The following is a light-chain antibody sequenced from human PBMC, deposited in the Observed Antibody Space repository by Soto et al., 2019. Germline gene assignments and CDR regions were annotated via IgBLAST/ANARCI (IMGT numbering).Light chain of an antibody. V-gene: IGKV3-11*01. CDR2: DAS. CDR1: QSVSSY. J-gene: IGKJ5*01. CDR3: QQRSNWPSIT. Sequence: EIVLTQSPATLSLSPGERATLSCRASQSVSSYLAWYQQKPGQAPRLLIYDASNRATGIPARFSGSGSRTDFTLTISSLEPEDFAVYYCQQRSNWPSITFGQGTRLEI.